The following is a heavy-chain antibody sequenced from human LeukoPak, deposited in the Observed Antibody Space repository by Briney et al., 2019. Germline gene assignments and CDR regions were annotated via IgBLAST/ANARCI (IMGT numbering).Heavy chain of an antibody. V-gene: IGHV3-64*01. D-gene: IGHD3-16*02. CDR3: ARAQGVIANFDY. Sequence: GGSLRLSCAASGFTFSSYAMRWVRQAPGKGLEYVSAISSNGGSTYYANSVKGRFTISRDNSKNTLYLQMGSLRAEDMAVYYCARAQGVIANFDYWGQGTLVTVSS. CDR1: GFTFSSYA. CDR2: ISSNGGST. J-gene: IGHJ4*02.